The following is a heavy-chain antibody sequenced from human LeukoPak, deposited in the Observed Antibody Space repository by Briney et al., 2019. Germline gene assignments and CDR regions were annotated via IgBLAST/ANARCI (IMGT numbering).Heavy chain of an antibody. D-gene: IGHD5-18*01. V-gene: IGHV3-23*01. CDR3: AKQTFSYGSYAVIDY. CDR1: GFTFSSFA. Sequence: GGSLRLSCAASGFTFSSFAMRWARQAPGGGLEWVSTISGSGGTTYYADSVKGRFTISRDNSKNTLFLQMNSLRAEDTAVYYCAKQTFSYGSYAVIDYWGQGTLVTVSS. J-gene: IGHJ4*02. CDR2: ISGSGGTT.